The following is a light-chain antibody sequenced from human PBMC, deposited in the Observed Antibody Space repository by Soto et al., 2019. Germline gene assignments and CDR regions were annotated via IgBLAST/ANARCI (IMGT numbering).Light chain of an antibody. CDR3: QQYDNSPIT. CDR2: GAS. Sequence: EIVLTQSPGTLSLSPGERATLSFGAIQSISSSLLAWYQQKPGQAPRLLIYGASSRATGIPDRFSGTGSETDFTLTISRLEPEDLAVYYCQQYDNSPITFGQGTRLEI. V-gene: IGKV3-20*01. CDR1: QSISSSL. J-gene: IGKJ5*01.